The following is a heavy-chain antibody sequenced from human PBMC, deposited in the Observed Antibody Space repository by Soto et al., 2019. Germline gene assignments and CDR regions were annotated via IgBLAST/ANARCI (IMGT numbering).Heavy chain of an antibody. D-gene: IGHD2-2*01. J-gene: IGHJ4*02. CDR3: ARGGCSSTSCYAVEEYFDY. CDR2: ISSSSTI. V-gene: IGHV3-48*01. CDR1: GFTFSSYS. Sequence: GGSLRLSCAASGFTFSSYSMNWVRQAPGKGLEWVSYISSSSTIYYADSVKGRFTISRDNAKNSLYLQMNSLRAEDTAVYYCARGGCSSTSCYAVEEYFDYWGQGTLVTVSS.